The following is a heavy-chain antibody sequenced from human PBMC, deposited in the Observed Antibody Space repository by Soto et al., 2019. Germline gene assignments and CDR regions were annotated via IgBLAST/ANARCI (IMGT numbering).Heavy chain of an antibody. CDR1: GGSFSGYY. J-gene: IGHJ6*02. CDR2: VNHSGST. Sequence: SETPSLTCAVYGGSFSGYYWSWVRQPPGKGLEWIGEVNHSGSTNYNPSLKSRVTISVDTSKNQFSLKLSSVTAADTAVYYCARGHEIVVVVSYGMDVWGQGTTVSVSS. CDR3: ARGHEIVVVVSYGMDV. V-gene: IGHV4-34*01. D-gene: IGHD2-15*01.